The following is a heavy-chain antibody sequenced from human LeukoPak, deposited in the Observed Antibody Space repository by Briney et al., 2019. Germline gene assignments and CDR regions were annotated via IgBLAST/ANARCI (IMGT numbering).Heavy chain of an antibody. CDR1: GYTFTTYG. CDR2: ISAYNGNT. Sequence: ASVKVSCKASGYTFTTYGISWVRQAPGQGLEWMGWISAYNGNTNYAQKLQGRVTMTTDTSTSTAYMELRSLRSDDTAVYYCARSRLKYQLLADLDYWGQGTLVTVSS. V-gene: IGHV1-18*01. D-gene: IGHD2-2*01. J-gene: IGHJ4*02. CDR3: ARSRLKYQLLADLDY.